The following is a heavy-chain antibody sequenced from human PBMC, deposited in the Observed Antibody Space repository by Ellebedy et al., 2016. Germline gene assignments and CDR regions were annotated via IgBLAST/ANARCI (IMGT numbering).Heavy chain of an antibody. CDR1: GYIFTGYF. D-gene: IGHD6-19*01. Sequence: ASVKVSCKASGYIFTGYFMHWVRQAPGQGLEWMAWINPNSGGTKYAQQFQGRVTLTRDTSINTAYMELSSLRSDDTAVYYCTRGFSIAVTGNWFDPWGQGTLVTVS. CDR2: INPNSGGT. V-gene: IGHV1-2*02. CDR3: TRGFSIAVTGNWFDP. J-gene: IGHJ5*02.